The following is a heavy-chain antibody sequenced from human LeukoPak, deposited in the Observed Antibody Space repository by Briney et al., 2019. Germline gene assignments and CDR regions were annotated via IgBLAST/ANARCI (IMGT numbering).Heavy chain of an antibody. V-gene: IGHV1-3*01. D-gene: IGHD3-10*01. J-gene: IGHJ4*02. CDR1: GYTFSNSA. CDR2: INAANGNT. Sequence: ASVKVSCKASGYTFSNSAIHWVRQAPGHRFEWMGWINAANGNTKYSQKFQGRVTFSRDTSATTAYMEVSSLISEDTAVYYCAREYASGGLDYWGQGTLVTVSS. CDR3: AREYASGGLDY.